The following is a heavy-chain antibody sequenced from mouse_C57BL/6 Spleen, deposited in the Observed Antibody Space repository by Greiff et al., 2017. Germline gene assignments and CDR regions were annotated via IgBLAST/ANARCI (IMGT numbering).Heavy chain of an antibody. CDR3: ARITTVVASVPDWYFDV. CDR2: ISSGSSTI. Sequence: EVHLVESGGGLVKPGGSLKLSCAASGFTFSDYGMHWVRQAPEKGLEWVAYISSGSSTIYYADTVKGRFTISRDNAKNTLFLQMTSLRSEDTAMYYCARITTVVASVPDWYFDVWGTGTTVTVSS. J-gene: IGHJ1*03. D-gene: IGHD1-1*01. CDR1: GFTFSDYG. V-gene: IGHV5-17*01.